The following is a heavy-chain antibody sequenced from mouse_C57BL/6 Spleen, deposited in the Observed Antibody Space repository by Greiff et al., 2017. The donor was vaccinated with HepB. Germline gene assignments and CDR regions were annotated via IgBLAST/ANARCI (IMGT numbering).Heavy chain of an antibody. CDR3: ARAGDYDDAMDY. Sequence: VQLQQSGAELVRPGTSVKLSCKASGYTFTSYWMHWVKQRPGQGLEWIGVVDPSDSYTNYNQKFKGKATLTVDTSSSTAYMQLSSLTSEDSAVYYCARAGDYDDAMDYWGQGTSVTVSS. D-gene: IGHD2-4*01. CDR1: GYTFTSYW. V-gene: IGHV1-59*01. J-gene: IGHJ4*01. CDR2: VDPSDSYT.